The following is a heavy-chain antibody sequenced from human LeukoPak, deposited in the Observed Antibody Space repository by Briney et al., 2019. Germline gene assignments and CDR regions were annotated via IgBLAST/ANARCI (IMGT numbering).Heavy chain of an antibody. J-gene: IGHJ4*02. V-gene: IGHV3-23*01. CDR1: GFTFASHA. CDR3: AKDGLSYDGSEHLYYFDC. CDR2: IIYSGRAT. D-gene: IGHD3-22*01. Sequence: GGSLRLSCAASGFTFASHAMSWVRQAPGKGPESVASIIYSGRATYYAGSVKGRFTISRDNSQNTLYLQMDSLRAEDTALYYCAKDGLSYDGSEHLYYFDCLGQGTLVTV.